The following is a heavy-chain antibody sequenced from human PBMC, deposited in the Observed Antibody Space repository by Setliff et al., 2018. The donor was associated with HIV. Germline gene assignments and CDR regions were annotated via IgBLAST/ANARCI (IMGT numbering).Heavy chain of an antibody. Sequence: GESLKISCQGSGYSFTSYWISWVRQMPGKGLEWMGRIDPSNSNTNYSPSFQGHVTISADKSISTAYLQMNSLKTEDTAVYYCTRDWSPITMVRLDYWGQGTLVTVSS. D-gene: IGHD3-10*01. V-gene: IGHV5-10-1*01. J-gene: IGHJ4*02. CDR2: IDPSNSNT. CDR3: TRDWSPITMVRLDY. CDR1: GYSFTSYW.